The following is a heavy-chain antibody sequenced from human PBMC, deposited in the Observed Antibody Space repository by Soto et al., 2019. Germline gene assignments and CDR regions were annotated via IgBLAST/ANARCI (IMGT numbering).Heavy chain of an antibody. CDR1: GGSFNGYY. CDR2: IHISGST. D-gene: IGHD1-7*01. CDR3: NFCASFAVPQRGMIPPIHSSPCSGDCRTQLIAQLLNVPPEAFQ. Sequence: SETLSLTCAVYGGSFNGYYWSWIRQSAGKGLEWIGRIHISGSTKYNPSLKSRVTMSVDTXXNQFSLQLSSVSAAVIVTLPWNFCASFAVPQRGMIPPIHSSPCSGDCRTQLIAQLLNVPPEAFQ. J-gene: IGHJ1*01. V-gene: IGHV4-59*10.